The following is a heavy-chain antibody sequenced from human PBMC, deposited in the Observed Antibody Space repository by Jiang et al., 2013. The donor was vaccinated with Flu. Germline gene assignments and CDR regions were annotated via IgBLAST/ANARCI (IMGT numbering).Heavy chain of an antibody. Sequence: GPGLVKPSQTLSLTCTVSGVSINNGSYYWSWIRQPAGKGLEWIGRIYPSGTTNYNPSLMSRVAMSGDTSKNQFTLKLSSVTAADTAVYYCARVVGGKWMWKFLFDYWGQGILVTVSS. V-gene: IGHV4-61*02. D-gene: IGHD2-21*01. CDR2: IYPSGTT. CDR3: ARVVGGKWMWKFLFDY. CDR1: GVSINNGSYY. J-gene: IGHJ4*02.